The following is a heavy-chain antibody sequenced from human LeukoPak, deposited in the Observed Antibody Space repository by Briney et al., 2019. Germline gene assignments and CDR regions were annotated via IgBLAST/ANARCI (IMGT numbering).Heavy chain of an antibody. CDR3: ARIVLGEGVCADY. D-gene: IGHD3-16*01. J-gene: IGHJ4*02. CDR1: GGSISSGDYY. V-gene: IGHV4-30-4*08. Sequence: PSETLSLTCTVSGGSISSGDYYWSWIRQPPGKGLEWIGYIYYSGSTYYNPSLKSRVTISVDTSKNQFSLKLSSVTAADTAVYYCARIVLGEGVCADYWGQGTLVTVSS. CDR2: IYYSGST.